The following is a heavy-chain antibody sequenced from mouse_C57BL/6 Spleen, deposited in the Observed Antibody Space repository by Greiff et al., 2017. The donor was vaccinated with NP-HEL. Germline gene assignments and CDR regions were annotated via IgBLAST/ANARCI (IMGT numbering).Heavy chain of an antibody. J-gene: IGHJ2*01. CDR1: GYTFTDYY. Sequence: QVQLQQSGAELVRPGASVKLSCKASGYTFTDYYINWVKQRPGQGLEWIARIYPGSGNTYYNEKFKGKATLTAEKSSSTAYMQLSSLTSEDAAVYFCASAGSSYLYYFDYWGQGTTLTVSS. CDR2: IYPGSGNT. V-gene: IGHV1-76*01. CDR3: ASAGSSYLYYFDY. D-gene: IGHD1-1*01.